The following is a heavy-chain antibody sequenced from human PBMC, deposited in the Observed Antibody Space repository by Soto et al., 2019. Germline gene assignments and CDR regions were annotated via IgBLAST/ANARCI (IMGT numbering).Heavy chain of an antibody. CDR1: GYTFTSYA. Sequence: QVQLVQSGAEVKKPGASVKVSCKASGYTFTSYAMHWVRQAAGQRLEWMGWINAGNGNTKYSQKFQGRVTITRDTSASTAYMELSSLRSEDTAVYYCASEYCSGGSCPFYYGMDVWGQGTTVTVSS. CDR2: INAGNGNT. J-gene: IGHJ6*02. D-gene: IGHD2-15*01. CDR3: ASEYCSGGSCPFYYGMDV. V-gene: IGHV1-3*01.